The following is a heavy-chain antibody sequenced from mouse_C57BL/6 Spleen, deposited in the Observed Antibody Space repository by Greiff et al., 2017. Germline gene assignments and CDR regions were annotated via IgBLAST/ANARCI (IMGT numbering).Heavy chain of an antibody. J-gene: IGHJ1*03. CDR3: AKYGSYWYFDV. CDR2: IHPNSGST. V-gene: IGHV1-64*01. Sequence: QVQLKQPGAELVKPGASVKLSCKASGYTFTSYWMHWVKQRPGQGLEWIGMIHPNSGSTNYNEKFKSKATLTVDKSSSTAYMQLSSLTSEDSAVYYCAKYGSYWYFDVWGTGTTVTVSS. CDR1: GYTFTSYW. D-gene: IGHD1-1*01.